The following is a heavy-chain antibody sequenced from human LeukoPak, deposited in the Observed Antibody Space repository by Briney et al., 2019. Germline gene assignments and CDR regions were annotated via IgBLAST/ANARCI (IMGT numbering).Heavy chain of an antibody. D-gene: IGHD3-16*02. J-gene: IGHJ4*02. CDR2: INHSGST. CDR3: ARAKLNRIWGSYRQSSYFDY. Sequence: PSETLSLTCAVYGGSFSGYYWSWIRQPPGKGLEWVGEINHSGSTNYNPSLKSRVTISVDTSKNQFSLKLSSVTAADTAVYYCARAKLNRIWGSYRQSSYFDYWGQGTLVTVSS. CDR1: GGSFSGYY. V-gene: IGHV4-34*01.